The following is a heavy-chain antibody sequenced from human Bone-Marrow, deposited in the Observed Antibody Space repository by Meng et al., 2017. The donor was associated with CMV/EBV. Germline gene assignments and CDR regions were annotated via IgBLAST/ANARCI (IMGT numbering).Heavy chain of an antibody. CDR3: ARSTYGGFFQH. D-gene: IGHD3-10*01. CDR1: GGSFSNYY. CDR2: INHSGST. J-gene: IGHJ1*01. V-gene: IGHV4-34*01. Sequence: LTCAVYGGSFSNYYWNWIRQSPGKGLEWIGEINHSGSTNYNPSLKSRVTISVDTSKKQFSLMLTSMTAADTAVFFCARSTYGGFFQHWGQGTLVTVLL.